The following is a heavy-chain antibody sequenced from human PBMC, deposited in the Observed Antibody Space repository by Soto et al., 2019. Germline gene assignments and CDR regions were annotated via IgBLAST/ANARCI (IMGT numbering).Heavy chain of an antibody. CDR2: ISSGGSS. D-gene: IGHD3-3*01. J-gene: IGHJ4*02. CDR3: ARDTFGGAYDFLH. CDR1: GFTVSNLY. V-gene: IGHV3-66*01. Sequence: EVQLVESGGGLVQPGGSLRLSCAASGFTVSNLYMTWVRQAPGKGLQWVAVISSGGSSYYADSVKGRFTISRDNSKNTLYLEMNSLRAEDTAVYYSARDTFGGAYDFLHGGQGTLVTVSS.